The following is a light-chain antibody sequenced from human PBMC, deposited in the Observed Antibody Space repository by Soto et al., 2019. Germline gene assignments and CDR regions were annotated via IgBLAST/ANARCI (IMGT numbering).Light chain of an antibody. J-gene: IGKJ1*01. CDR3: QQYNSLWT. CDR1: QSISSW. CDR2: DAS. Sequence: DIQMTQSPSTLSAYVGDRVTITCRASQSISSWLAWYQQKPGKAPKLLIYDASSLESGGPSRFSGSGSGTEFTLTISSLQPDDFATYYCQQYNSLWTFGQGTKVEIK. V-gene: IGKV1-5*01.